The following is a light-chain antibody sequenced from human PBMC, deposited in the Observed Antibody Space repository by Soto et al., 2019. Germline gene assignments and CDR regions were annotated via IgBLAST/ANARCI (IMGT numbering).Light chain of an antibody. CDR3: QQYNSSSPET. Sequence: DIQITQSTSTLSGSVVDRVTITWRASQSISSWLAWYQQKPGKAPKLLLYKASSLESGVPSRFSGSKSGTEFTLTISSMRDDDFATYYCQQYNSSSPETFGQGTKVDIK. J-gene: IGKJ1*01. CDR2: KAS. V-gene: IGKV1-5*03. CDR1: QSISSW.